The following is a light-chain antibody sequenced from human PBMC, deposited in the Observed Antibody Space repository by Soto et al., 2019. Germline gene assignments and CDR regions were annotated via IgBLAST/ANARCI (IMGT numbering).Light chain of an antibody. CDR2: DAS. Sequence: DIQVTQSPSTLSASVGDRVTITCRASQSISSWLAWYQQKPGKAPKLLIYDASSLESGVPSRFSGSGSGTEFTLTISSLQPDDFATYYCQQYNSYSCSFGGGTKVEIK. CDR3: QQYNSYSCS. CDR1: QSISSW. V-gene: IGKV1-5*01. J-gene: IGKJ4*01.